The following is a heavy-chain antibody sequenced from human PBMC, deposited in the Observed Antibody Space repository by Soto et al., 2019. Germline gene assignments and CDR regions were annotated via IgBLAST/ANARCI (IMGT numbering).Heavy chain of an antibody. J-gene: IGHJ4*02. CDR2: INPSGGVT. CDR3: TSGFFDSSGYYYVLAY. D-gene: IGHD3-22*01. V-gene: IGHV1-46*01. Sequence: ASVKVSCKASGDTLSNYFIHWVRRAPGQGLEWMGKINPSGGVTMYPQKFQGRVTFTRDTSASTDYMEVSSLRSEDTAVYYCTSGFFDSSGYYYVLAYWGQGTLVTVSS. CDR1: GDTLSNYF.